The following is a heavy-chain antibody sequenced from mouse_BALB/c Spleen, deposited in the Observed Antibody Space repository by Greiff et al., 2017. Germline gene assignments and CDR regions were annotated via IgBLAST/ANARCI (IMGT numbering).Heavy chain of an antibody. V-gene: IGHV14-3*02. CDR1: GFNIKDTY. Sequence: VHVKQSGAELVKPGASVKLSCTASGFNIKDTYMHWVKQRPEQGLEWIGRIDPANGNTKYDPKFQGKATITADTSSNTAYLQLSSLTSEDTAVYYCARVYYAMDYWGQGTSVTVSS. J-gene: IGHJ4*01. CDR2: IDPANGNT. CDR3: ARVYYAMDY.